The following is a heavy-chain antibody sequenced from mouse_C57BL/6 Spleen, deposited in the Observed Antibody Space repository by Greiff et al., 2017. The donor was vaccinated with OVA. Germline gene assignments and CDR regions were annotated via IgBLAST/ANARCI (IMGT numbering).Heavy chain of an antibody. CDR2: IYPGDGDT. V-gene: IGHV1-82*01. J-gene: IGHJ2*01. Sequence: QVQLQQSGPELVKPGASVKISCKASGYAFSSSWMNWVKQRPGKGLEWIGRIYPGDGDTNYNGKFKGKATLTADKSSSTAYMQLSSLTSEDSAVYFCATFITTVSFDYWGQGTTLTVSS. D-gene: IGHD1-1*01. CDR1: GYAFSSSW. CDR3: ATFITTVSFDY.